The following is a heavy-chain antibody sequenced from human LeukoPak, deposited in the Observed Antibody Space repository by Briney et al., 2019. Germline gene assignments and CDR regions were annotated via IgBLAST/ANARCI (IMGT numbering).Heavy chain of an antibody. D-gene: IGHD4-17*01. Sequence: GGSLRLSCAASGFTFNIFAMNWVRQAPGKGLEWVSTITGSGDSTYYADSVRGRFTVSRDNSKNTVYLQMNSLRAEDTAIYYCAKTLHYGHFGKFDSWGQGTLVTVSS. CDR3: AKTLHYGHFGKFDS. V-gene: IGHV3-23*01. CDR1: GFTFNIFA. J-gene: IGHJ4*02. CDR2: ITGSGDST.